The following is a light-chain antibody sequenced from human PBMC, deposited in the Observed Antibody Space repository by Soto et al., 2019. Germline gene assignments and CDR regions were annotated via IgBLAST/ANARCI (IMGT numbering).Light chain of an antibody. V-gene: IGKV3-20*01. J-gene: IGKJ3*01. CDR1: QSVTNNF. CDR2: GAS. CDR3: QQYGTPLFT. Sequence: MVLTQSPGTLSLSPGERATLSCGASQSVTNNFLAWYQQKPGQAPRLLIYGASSRDTGVPDRFSGSGSGTDFTLTISRLEPGDFAVYYCQQYGTPLFTFGPGTKVDIK.